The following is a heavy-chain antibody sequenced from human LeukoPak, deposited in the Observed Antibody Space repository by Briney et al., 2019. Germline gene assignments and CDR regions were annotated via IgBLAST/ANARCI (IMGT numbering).Heavy chain of an antibody. V-gene: IGHV4-30-2*01. CDR1: GGSISSGGYY. Sequence: PSETLSLTCTVSGGSISSGGYYWSWIRQPPGKGLEWIGYIYHSGSTYYNPSLKSRVTISVDRSKNQFSLKLSSVTAADTAVYYCARYGIAAPADFDYWGQGTLVTVSS. CDR3: ARYGIAAPADFDY. D-gene: IGHD6-6*01. CDR2: IYHSGST. J-gene: IGHJ4*02.